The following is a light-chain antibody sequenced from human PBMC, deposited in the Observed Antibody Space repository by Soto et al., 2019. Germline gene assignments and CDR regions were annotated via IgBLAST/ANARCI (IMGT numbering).Light chain of an antibody. CDR2: GAS. Sequence: EIALTQSPGTLSLSPGERATLSCRASQSVSSSYLAWYQQKPGQAPRLLIYGASSRATGIPDRFSGSGSGTDFTLTISRLEPEDFAVYYCQQYGSSPVYTFGQGTKLEI. CDR3: QQYGSSPVYT. CDR1: QSVSSSY. V-gene: IGKV3-20*01. J-gene: IGKJ2*01.